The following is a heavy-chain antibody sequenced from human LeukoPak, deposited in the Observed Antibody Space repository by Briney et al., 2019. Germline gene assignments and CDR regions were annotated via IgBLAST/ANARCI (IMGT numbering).Heavy chain of an antibody. CDR3: ARRAYNAFDI. V-gene: IGHV4-59*08. D-gene: IGHD4-11*01. CDR1: GGSISSYY. Sequence: PSETLSLTCTVSGGSISSYYCSWIRRPPGKGLEWIGYIYYSGSTNYNPSLKSRVTISVDTSKNQFSLKLSSVTAADTAVYYCARRAYNAFDIWGQGTMVTVSS. CDR2: IYYSGST. J-gene: IGHJ3*02.